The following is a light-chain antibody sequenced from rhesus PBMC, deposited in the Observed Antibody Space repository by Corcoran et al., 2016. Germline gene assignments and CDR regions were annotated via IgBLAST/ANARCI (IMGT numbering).Light chain of an antibody. Sequence: DIQMTQSPSSLSASVGDRVTITCRTSENVNNYLNWYQQKPGKAPKLLIYKASTLQSGVPSRFSGSGSGTDYTFTISSIQSEDVATYYCQHNYGTPRTFGQGTKVEIK. CDR1: ENVNNY. V-gene: IGKV1-74*01. CDR3: QHNYGTPRT. CDR2: KAS. J-gene: IGKJ1*01.